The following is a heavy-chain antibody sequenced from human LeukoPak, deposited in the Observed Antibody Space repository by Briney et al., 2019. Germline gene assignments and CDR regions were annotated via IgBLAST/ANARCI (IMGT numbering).Heavy chain of an antibody. CDR3: AKFATYYYGSGSEFFDY. J-gene: IGHJ4*02. D-gene: IGHD3-10*01. V-gene: IGHV3-11*01. Sequence: PGGSLRLSCAASGFTFSDYYMSWIRQAPGKGLEWVSYISSSGSTIYYADSVKGRFTISRDNAKNSLYLQMNSLRAEDTAVYYCAKFATYYYGSGSEFFDYWGQGTLVTVSS. CDR2: ISSSGSTI. CDR1: GFTFSDYY.